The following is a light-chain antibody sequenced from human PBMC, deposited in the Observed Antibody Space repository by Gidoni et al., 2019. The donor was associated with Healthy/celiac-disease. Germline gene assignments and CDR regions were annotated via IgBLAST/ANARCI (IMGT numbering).Light chain of an antibody. CDR2: DAS. V-gene: IGKV3-11*01. CDR3: QQRSNWQGLT. J-gene: IGKJ4*01. CDR1: QSVSID. Sequence: EMVLTQSPATLSLSPGERATLSCRASQSVSIDLAWYQQKHGEAPRLLIYDASNRATGIPARFSGSGSGTDFTLTISSLVPEDFAVYYCQQRSNWQGLTFGGGTKVEIK.